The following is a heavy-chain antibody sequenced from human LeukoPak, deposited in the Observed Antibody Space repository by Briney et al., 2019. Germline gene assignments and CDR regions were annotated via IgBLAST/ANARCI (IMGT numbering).Heavy chain of an antibody. CDR1: GFTFSSYE. Sequence: GGSLRLSCAASGFTFSSYEMNWVRQAPGKGLEWVSYISSSGSTIYYVDSVKGRFTISRDNAKNSLYLQMNSLRAEDTALYYCARVEQQSSALYYYYYYMDVWGKGTTVTVSS. J-gene: IGHJ6*03. D-gene: IGHD6-13*01. V-gene: IGHV3-48*03. CDR3: ARVEQQSSALYYYYYYMDV. CDR2: ISSSGSTI.